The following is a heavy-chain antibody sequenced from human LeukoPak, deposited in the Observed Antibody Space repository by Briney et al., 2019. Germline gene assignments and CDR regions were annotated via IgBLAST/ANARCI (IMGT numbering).Heavy chain of an antibody. J-gene: IGHJ6*02. V-gene: IGHV1-2*02. Sequence: ASVKVSCKASGYTFTGYYMHWVRQAPGQGLEWMGWINPNSGGTNYAQKFQGRVTMTRDTSISTAYMELSRLRSDDTAVYYCAVKPYSSSPRYYYGMDVWGQGTTVTVSS. CDR2: INPNSGGT. CDR1: GYTFTGYY. D-gene: IGHD6-6*01. CDR3: AVKPYSSSPRYYYGMDV.